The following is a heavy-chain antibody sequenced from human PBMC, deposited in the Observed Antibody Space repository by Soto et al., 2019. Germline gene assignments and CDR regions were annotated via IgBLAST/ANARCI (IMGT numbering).Heavy chain of an antibody. J-gene: IGHJ4*01. V-gene: IGHV4-30-2*01. CDR2: IYHSGST. Sequence: QLQLQESGSGLVKPSQTLSLTCAVSGGSISSGGYSWSWIRQPPGKGLEWIGYIYHSGSTYYNPSLKSRVTISGDRSKNQFSLKLSSVTAADTAVYCASRRDGYNHYGYWGHGTLVTVSS. CDR3: SRRDGYNHYGY. CDR1: GGSISSGGYS. D-gene: IGHD4-4*01.